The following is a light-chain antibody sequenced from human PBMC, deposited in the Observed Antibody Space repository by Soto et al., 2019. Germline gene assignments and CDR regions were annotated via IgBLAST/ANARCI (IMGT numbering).Light chain of an antibody. CDR3: SSYTSSSTPYV. V-gene: IGLV2-14*01. CDR1: SSDVGGYNY. CDR2: DVI. Sequence: QSALTQPASVSGSPGQSITISCTGTSSDVGGYNYVSWYQQHPGKAPNFMFYDVIIRLSGFSFRFSGSNSGNTASLTFSGLQAEDEADYYCSSYTSSSTPYVFGTGTKVTVL. J-gene: IGLJ1*01.